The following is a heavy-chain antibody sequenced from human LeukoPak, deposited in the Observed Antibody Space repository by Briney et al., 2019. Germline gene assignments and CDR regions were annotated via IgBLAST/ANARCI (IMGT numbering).Heavy chain of an antibody. CDR2: IYYSGST. CDR3: AREGYYYGSGSYNYYYYYMDV. D-gene: IGHD3-10*01. J-gene: IGHJ6*03. V-gene: IGHV4-59*01. Sequence: SETLSLTCTVSGGSISSYYWSWIRQPPGKGLEWSGYIYYSGSTNYNPSLKSRVTISVDTSKSQFSLKLSSVTAADTAVYYCAREGYYYGSGSYNYYYYYMDVWGKGTTVTISS. CDR1: GGSISSYY.